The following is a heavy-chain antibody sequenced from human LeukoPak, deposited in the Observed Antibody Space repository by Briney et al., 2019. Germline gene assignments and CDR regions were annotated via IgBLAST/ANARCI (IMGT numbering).Heavy chain of an antibody. D-gene: IGHD3-3*01. V-gene: IGHV3-21*01. CDR2: IIISRTYI. J-gene: IGHJ4*02. Sequence: GGSLRLSCAASGFTFSSYSMNWVRQAPGKGREWVLSIIISRTYIYYADSVRGRFTISRDNAKNSLYLQMNSLRAEDTAVYCCARDTSDYDFWSGYPIDYWGQGTLVTVSS. CDR3: ARDTSDYDFWSGYPIDY. CDR1: GFTFSSYS.